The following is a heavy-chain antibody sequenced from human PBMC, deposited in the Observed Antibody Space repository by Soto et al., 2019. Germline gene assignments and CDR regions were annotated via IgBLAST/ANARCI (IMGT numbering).Heavy chain of an antibody. V-gene: IGHV1-69*01. CDR2: IIPIFGTA. CDR3: ARDLYSRSWNPGSSYGMAV. Sequence: QVQLVQSGAEVKKPGSSVKVSCKASGGTFNSYAISWVRQAPGQGLEWMGGIIPIFGTANYAQKFQGRVTITADESTSTAYMELSSRRYEDTAVYYCARDLYSRSWNPGSSYGMAVWGQGTTVTVSS. J-gene: IGHJ6*02. D-gene: IGHD6-13*01. CDR1: GGTFNSYA.